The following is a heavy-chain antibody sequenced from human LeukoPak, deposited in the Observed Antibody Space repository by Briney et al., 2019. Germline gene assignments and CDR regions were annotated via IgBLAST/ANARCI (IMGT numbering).Heavy chain of an antibody. V-gene: IGHV4-4*09. Sequence: PSETLSLTCTVSGGSISSYYWSWIRQPPGKGLEWIGYIYTSGSTNYNPSLTSRVTISVDTSKNQFSLKLSSVTAADTAVYYCARVSSGWADAFDIWGQGTMVTASS. J-gene: IGHJ3*02. CDR2: IYTSGST. CDR3: ARVSSGWADAFDI. CDR1: GGSISSYY. D-gene: IGHD6-19*01.